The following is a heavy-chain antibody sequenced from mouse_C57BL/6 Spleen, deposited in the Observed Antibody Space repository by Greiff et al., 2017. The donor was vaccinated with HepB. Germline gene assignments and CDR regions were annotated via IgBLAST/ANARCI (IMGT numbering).Heavy chain of an antibody. V-gene: IGHV1-52*01. CDR2: IDPSDSET. CDR1: GYTFTSYW. D-gene: IGHD1-1*01. Sequence: QVQLQQPGAELVRPGSSVKLSCKASGYTFTSYWMHWVKQRPIQGLEWIGNIDPSDSETHYNQKFKDKGTLTVDKSSSTAYMQLSRLTSEDSAVYYCALDYYGSSRMDYWGQGTSVTVSS. J-gene: IGHJ4*01. CDR3: ALDYYGSSRMDY.